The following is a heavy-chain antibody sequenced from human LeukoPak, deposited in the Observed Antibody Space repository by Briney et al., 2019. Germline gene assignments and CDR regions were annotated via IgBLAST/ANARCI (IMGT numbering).Heavy chain of an antibody. CDR3: ARGRSVWLHPTGDAFDI. CDR2: INHSGST. V-gene: IGHV4-34*01. CDR1: GGSFSGYY. D-gene: IGHD5-24*01. Sequence: SETLSLTCAVYGGSFSGYYWSWIRQPPGKGLEWIGEINHSGSTNYTPSLKSRVTISVDTSKNQFSLKLSSVTAADTAVYYCARGRSVWLHPTGDAFDIWGQGTMVTVSS. J-gene: IGHJ3*02.